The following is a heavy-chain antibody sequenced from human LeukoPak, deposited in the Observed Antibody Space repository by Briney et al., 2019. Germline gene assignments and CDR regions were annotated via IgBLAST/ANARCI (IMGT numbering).Heavy chain of an antibody. V-gene: IGHV3-7*01. CDR3: ASGRQLGY. J-gene: IGHJ4*02. CDR1: GFTSSNYW. D-gene: IGHD6-13*01. Sequence: RGSLRLSCAASGFTSSNYWMSWVRQAPGKGLEWVANIKEDGSEKYYVDSVKGRFTISRDNARNSLYLQMNSLRAEDTAVYYCASGRQLGYWGQGTLVTVSS. CDR2: IKEDGSEK.